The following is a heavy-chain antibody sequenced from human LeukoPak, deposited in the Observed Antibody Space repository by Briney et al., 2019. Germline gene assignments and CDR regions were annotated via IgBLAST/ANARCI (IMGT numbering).Heavy chain of an antibody. CDR2: IIPILGIA. CDR1: GGTFSSYA. J-gene: IGHJ4*02. CDR3: ARDRRYSYGSFDY. Sequence: SVKVSCKASGGTFSSYAISWVRQAPGQGLEWMGRIIPILGIANYAQKFQGRVTITADKSTSTAYMELSSLRSEDTAVYYCARDRRYSYGSFDYWGQGTLVTVSS. V-gene: IGHV1-69*04. D-gene: IGHD5-18*01.